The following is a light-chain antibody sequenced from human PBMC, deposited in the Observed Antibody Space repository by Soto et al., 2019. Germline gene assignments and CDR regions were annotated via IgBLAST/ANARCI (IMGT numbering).Light chain of an antibody. J-gene: IGKJ1*01. CDR2: GAS. Sequence: EIVMTQSPATLSVSPGERATLSCRASESVSSNLAWYQQKPGQAPRLLIYGASTRATGTPARFSGSGSGTDFTLTISSLQPEDFAVYYCQQYGTSPPTFGQGTKVDIK. CDR3: QQYGTSPPT. V-gene: IGKV3D-15*01. CDR1: ESVSSN.